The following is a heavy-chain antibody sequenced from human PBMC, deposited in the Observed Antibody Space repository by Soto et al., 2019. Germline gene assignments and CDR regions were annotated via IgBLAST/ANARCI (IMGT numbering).Heavy chain of an antibody. CDR3: ARDLIGDGPDNYGMDF. Sequence: GASVKVSCKASGYSLRGNYIHWVRQAPGQGLEWMGWINPNSSGTVYAQKFQGRVTMTRDTSLTTAYMQLNKLTSDDTAVYYCARDLIGDGPDNYGMDFCGQGTTVTVYS. J-gene: IGHJ6*02. CDR2: INPNSSGT. CDR1: GYSLRGNY. V-gene: IGHV1-2*02. D-gene: IGHD3-16*01.